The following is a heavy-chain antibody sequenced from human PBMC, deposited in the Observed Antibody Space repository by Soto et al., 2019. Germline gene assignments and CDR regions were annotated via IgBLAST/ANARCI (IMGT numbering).Heavy chain of an antibody. D-gene: IGHD6-19*01. J-gene: IGHJ4*02. CDR1: GYPFTSNR. Sequence: ASVKVSCKPSGYPFTSNRLSWVRRAPGQGLEWIGWISPHNGNAKYAKKFQDRVTMTADTTASTVYMELRSLRSDDSAVFYCARDRSGWYDFWGQGTLVTVSS. CDR2: ISPHNGNA. V-gene: IGHV1-18*01. CDR3: ARDRSGWYDF.